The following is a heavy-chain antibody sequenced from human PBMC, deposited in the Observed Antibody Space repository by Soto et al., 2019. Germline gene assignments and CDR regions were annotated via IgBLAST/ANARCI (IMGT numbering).Heavy chain of an antibody. J-gene: IGHJ6*02. CDR3: ARQGSNEYYYYGMDG. D-gene: IGHD3-10*01. CDR1: GGTFSSYA. Sequence: QVQLVQSGAEVKKPGSSVKVSCKASGGTFSSYAINWVRQAPGQGLEWMGGIIRIFGTPDYAQRFQGRVTMTADESTSTAYMELSSLRSEDTAVYYCARQGSNEYYYYGMDGWGQGTTVTVSS. CDR2: IIRIFGTP. V-gene: IGHV1-69*12.